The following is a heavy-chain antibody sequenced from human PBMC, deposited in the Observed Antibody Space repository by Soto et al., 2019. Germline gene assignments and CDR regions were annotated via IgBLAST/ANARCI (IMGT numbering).Heavy chain of an antibody. Sequence: QVQLVQSGAEVKKPGASVKVSCKASGYTFTSYAMHWVRQAPGQRLEWMGWINAGNGNTKYSQKFQGRVTITRDTSASTAYMELSSLRSEDTAVYYCARSVGARVGSFDYWGQGTLVTVSS. CDR2: INAGNGNT. J-gene: IGHJ4*02. D-gene: IGHD1-26*01. CDR3: ARSVGARVGSFDY. CDR1: GYTFTSYA. V-gene: IGHV1-3*01.